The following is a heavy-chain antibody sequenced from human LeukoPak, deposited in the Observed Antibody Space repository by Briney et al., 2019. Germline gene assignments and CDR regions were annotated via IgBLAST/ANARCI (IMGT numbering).Heavy chain of an antibody. V-gene: IGHV4-39*07. CDR3: AREVAGSKGYFDY. D-gene: IGHD6-19*01. CDR2: IYYSGST. J-gene: IGHJ4*02. Sequence: PSETLSLTCTVSGGSISSSSYYWGWIRQPPGKGLEWIGYIYYSGSTYYNPSLKSRVTISVDTSKNQFSLKLSSVTAADTAVYYCAREVAGSKGYFDYWGQGTLVTVSS. CDR1: GGSISSSSYY.